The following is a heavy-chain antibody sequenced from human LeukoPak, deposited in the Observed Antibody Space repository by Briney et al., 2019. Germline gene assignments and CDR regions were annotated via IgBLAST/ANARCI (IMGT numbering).Heavy chain of an antibody. CDR1: GFTFSSHG. Sequence: GGSLRLSCAASGFTFSSHGMNWVRQAPGKGLEWVSGISGSGDNTYFADSVKGRFTISRDNSKNTLYLQMNSLRAEDTAVYYCARDSGWMQFGVWGQGTTVTVSS. D-gene: IGHD6-19*01. J-gene: IGHJ6*02. CDR2: ISGSGDNT. CDR3: ARDSGWMQFGV. V-gene: IGHV3-23*01.